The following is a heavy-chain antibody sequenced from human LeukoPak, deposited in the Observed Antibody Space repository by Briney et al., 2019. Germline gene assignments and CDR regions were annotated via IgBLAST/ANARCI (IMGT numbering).Heavy chain of an antibody. J-gene: IGHJ4*02. CDR2: IWYDGSYK. Sequence: SLTLSCAVSGYTFSSHGMHWIRQAPGKGLEWVAAIWYDGSYKYYADSVKGRFTISRDNTKKMLYLQMDSLRGEDTALYYCARLWGSVSGYFDYWGQGTLVTVSS. CDR3: ARLWGSVSGYFDY. D-gene: IGHD2-21*01. CDR1: GYTFSSHG. V-gene: IGHV3-33*01.